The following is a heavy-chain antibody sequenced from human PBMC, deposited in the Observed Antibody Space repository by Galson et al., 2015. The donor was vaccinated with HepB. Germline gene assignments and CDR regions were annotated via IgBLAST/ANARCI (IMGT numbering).Heavy chain of an antibody. CDR2: ISSSGSTI. V-gene: IGHV3-11*01. D-gene: IGHD2/OR15-2a*01. J-gene: IGHJ5*02. Sequence: SLRLSCAASGLAFRDYYMTWIRQAPGKGLEWISYISSSGSTIYYADSVKGRFTISRDNTKNSLFLRMNSLRAEDTAVYYRARATLGWFDPWGQGTLVTVSS. CDR1: GLAFRDYY. CDR3: ARATLGWFDP.